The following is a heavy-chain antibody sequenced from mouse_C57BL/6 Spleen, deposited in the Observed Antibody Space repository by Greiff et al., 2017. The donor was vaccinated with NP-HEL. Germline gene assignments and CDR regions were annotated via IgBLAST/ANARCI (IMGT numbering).Heavy chain of an antibody. CDR2: IDPANGNT. CDR3: ARTYYGSRGYFDV. V-gene: IGHV14-3*01. Sequence: EVQLVESVAELVRPGASVKLSCTASGFNIKNTYMHWVKQRPEQGLEWIGRIDPANGNTKYAPKFQGKATITADTSSNTAYLQLSSLTSEDTAIYYCARTYYGSRGYFDVWGTGTTVTVSS. J-gene: IGHJ1*03. D-gene: IGHD1-1*01. CDR1: GFNIKNTY.